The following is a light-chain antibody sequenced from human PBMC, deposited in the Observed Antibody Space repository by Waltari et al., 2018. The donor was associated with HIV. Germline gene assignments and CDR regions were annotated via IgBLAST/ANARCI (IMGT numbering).Light chain of an antibody. CDR1: QNITNF. CDR3: QQYDNLPYT. J-gene: IGKJ2*01. Sequence: IEMTQSTSSLSASLGDIFTITCHASQNITNFLNWFHHIRGKAPQLLIFGASKLETGVPSRFSASGSGTHFSLTISSLQPEDIATFYCQQYDNLPYTFGRGTKLEI. V-gene: IGKV1-33*01. CDR2: GAS.